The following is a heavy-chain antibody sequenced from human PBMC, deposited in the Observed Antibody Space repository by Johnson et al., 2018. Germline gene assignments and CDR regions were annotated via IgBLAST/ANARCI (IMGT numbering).Heavy chain of an antibody. J-gene: IGHJ1*01. Sequence: EVQLLESGGGLVQPGGSLRLSCAASGFTFSSYSMNWVRQAPGKGLEWVSYISSSSSTIYYADSVKGRFTISRDNAKNSLYLQMNSLRDEDTAVYYCARDLSCGGDCYFYFQHWGQGTLVAVSS. V-gene: IGHV3-48*02. CDR1: GFTFSSYS. CDR3: ARDLSCGGDCYFYFQH. CDR2: ISSSSSTI. D-gene: IGHD2-21*02.